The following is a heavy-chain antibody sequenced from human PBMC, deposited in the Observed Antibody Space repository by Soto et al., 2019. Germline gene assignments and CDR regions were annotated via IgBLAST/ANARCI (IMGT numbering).Heavy chain of an antibody. J-gene: IGHJ4*02. CDR3: ASQRRRIGAAQ. D-gene: IGHD6-6*01. Sequence: SETLSLTCAVYGGSFSGYYWSWIRQPPGKGLEWIGEINHSGSTNYNPSLKSRVTISVDTSKNQFSLKLCSVTAADTAVYYCASQRRRIGAAQWGQGTLVTVSS. V-gene: IGHV4-34*01. CDR1: GGSFSGYY. CDR2: INHSGST.